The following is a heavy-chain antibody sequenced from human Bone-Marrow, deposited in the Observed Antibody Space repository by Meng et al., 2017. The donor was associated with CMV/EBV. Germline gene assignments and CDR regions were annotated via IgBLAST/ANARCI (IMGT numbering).Heavy chain of an antibody. D-gene: IGHD5-24*01. Sequence: GGSLRLSCAASGLTFSNYAMIWVRQAPGNGLELVSSITDSGDWTHHADSVKGRFTASGDNSKNPLYLQMSGLRVEDTAVYYCATLENTGQEVHFDYWGQGTLVTVSS. V-gene: IGHV3-23*01. J-gene: IGHJ4*02. CDR3: ATLENTGQEVHFDY. CDR1: GLTFSNYA. CDR2: ITDSGDWT.